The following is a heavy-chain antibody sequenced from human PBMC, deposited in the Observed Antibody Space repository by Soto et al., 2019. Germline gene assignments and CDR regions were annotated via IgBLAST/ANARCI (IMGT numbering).Heavy chain of an antibody. CDR1: GGSISSSSCY. V-gene: IGHV4-39*01. Sequence: QLQLHESGPGLVKPSETLSLTCTVSGGSISSSSCYWGWIRQPPGKGLEWIGSIYYSGSTYYSPSLRSRLTMSADTSKNQFSLKLTSVTAADTAVYYCARHKDQWGNTWSYYFDYWGQGALVTVSS. CDR3: ARHKDQWGNTWSYYFDY. J-gene: IGHJ4*02. D-gene: IGHD6-13*01. CDR2: IYYSGST.